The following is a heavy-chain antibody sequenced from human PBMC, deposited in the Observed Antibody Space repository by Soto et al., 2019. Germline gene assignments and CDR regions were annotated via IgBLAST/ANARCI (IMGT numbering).Heavy chain of an antibody. V-gene: IGHV4-59*01. J-gene: IGHJ6*02. CDR2: IYYSGST. Sequence: SETLSLTCTVSGGSISSYYWSWIRQPPGKGLEWIGYIYYSGSTNYNPSLKSRVTISVDTSKNQFSLKLSSVTAADTAVYYCARVGITMVRGVISRRYGMDVWGQGTTVTVSS. CDR1: GGSISSYY. CDR3: ARVGITMVRGVISRRYGMDV. D-gene: IGHD3-10*01.